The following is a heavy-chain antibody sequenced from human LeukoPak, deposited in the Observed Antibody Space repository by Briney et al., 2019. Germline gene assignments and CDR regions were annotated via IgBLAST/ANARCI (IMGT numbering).Heavy chain of an antibody. J-gene: IGHJ3*01. Sequence: ETPSHSRTVSGDSTSSSIYYWDWIRQAPGKGLEWIGNIYDSGTTHYNPSLKSRVTISGDTSKNQFSLKLNSVTAADTAIYYCATHRRSGTGGSENAFELWGEGSMVTVSS. D-gene: IGHD2-8*02. CDR1: GDSTSSSIYY. CDR3: ATHRRSGTGGSENAFEL. V-gene: IGHV4-39*01. CDR2: IYDSGTT.